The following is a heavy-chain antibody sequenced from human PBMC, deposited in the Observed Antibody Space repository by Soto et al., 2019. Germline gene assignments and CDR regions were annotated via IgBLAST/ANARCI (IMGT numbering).Heavy chain of an antibody. J-gene: IGHJ4*02. CDR1: GFTFSTCW. V-gene: IGHV3-74*01. Sequence: GGSLRLSCAASGFTFSTCWMHWVRQAPGKGLVWVSRINSDGSSTTYADSVNGRFTISRDNAKNTFYFQMNSLRAEDTAVYYCASFDYWGQGTLVTVSS. CDR2: INSDGSST. CDR3: ASFDY.